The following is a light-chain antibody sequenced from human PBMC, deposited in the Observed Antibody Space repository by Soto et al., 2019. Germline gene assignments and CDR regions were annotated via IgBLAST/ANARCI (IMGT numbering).Light chain of an antibody. J-gene: IGKJ5*01. CDR1: QSIRSW. CDR2: DAY. V-gene: IGKV1-5*01. CDR3: QQSYSTPT. Sequence: IQLTQSPSILSASVGDRVTLTCRASQSIRSWLAWYQQKPGKAPKLRIYDAYSLESGVPSRLSGRRSGTEFTLTISSMQPEDFATYYCQQSYSTPTFGQGTRLEFK.